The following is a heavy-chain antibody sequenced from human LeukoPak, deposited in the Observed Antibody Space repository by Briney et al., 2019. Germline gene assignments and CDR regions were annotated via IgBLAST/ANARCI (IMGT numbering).Heavy chain of an antibody. CDR2: IKRDGSEK. CDR1: GFTFNSYW. CDR3: ARGSTYYDSSGQVPFDY. J-gene: IGHJ4*02. V-gene: IGHV3-7*01. Sequence: GGSLRLSCAASGFTFNSYWMNWVRQAPGKGLEWVANIKRDGSEKYYVDSVKGRFTISRDNAKNSLYLQMNSLRAKDTAVYYCARGSTYYDSSGQVPFDYWGQGTLVTVSS. D-gene: IGHD3-22*01.